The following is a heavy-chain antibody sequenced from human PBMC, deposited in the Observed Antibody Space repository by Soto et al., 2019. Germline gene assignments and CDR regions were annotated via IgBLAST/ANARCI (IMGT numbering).Heavy chain of an antibody. CDR3: AKDDYGKNDGDSLEM. CDR2: ISVYNGKT. CDR1: GYTFTSFG. Sequence: QVQLVQSGAEVKKPGASVKVSCKASGYTFTSFGITWVRQAPGQGLEWMGWISVYNGKTNYAQKRQGRVTVTRDTSTNTAYMELRSLRSDDTAVYYCAKDDYGKNDGDSLEMWGQGTMVTVSS. V-gene: IGHV1-18*01. D-gene: IGHD4-17*01. J-gene: IGHJ3*02.